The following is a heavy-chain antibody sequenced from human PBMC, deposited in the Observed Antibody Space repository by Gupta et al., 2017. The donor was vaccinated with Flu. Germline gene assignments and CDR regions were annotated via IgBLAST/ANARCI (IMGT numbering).Heavy chain of an antibody. Sequence: EVQLVESGGGLVKPGGSLRLSCAASGFTFSSYSMNWVRQAPGKGLEWVSSISSSSSYIYYADSVKGRFTISRDNAKNSLYLQMNSLRAEDTAVYYCARVAYGSGSYYNVWYFDYWGQGTLVTVSS. CDR1: GFTFSSYS. J-gene: IGHJ4*02. V-gene: IGHV3-21*01. CDR3: ARVAYGSGSYYNVWYFDY. D-gene: IGHD3-10*01. CDR2: ISSSSSYI.